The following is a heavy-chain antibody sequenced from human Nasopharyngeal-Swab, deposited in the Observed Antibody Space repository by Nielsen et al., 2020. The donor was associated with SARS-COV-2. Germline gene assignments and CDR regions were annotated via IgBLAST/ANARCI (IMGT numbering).Heavy chain of an antibody. CDR3: ARDDHTVVVTAVGHDAFDI. CDR1: GFTFSSYE. CDR2: ISSGSTI. J-gene: IGHJ3*02. V-gene: IGHV3-48*03. Sequence: GGSLRLSCAASGFTFSSYEMNWVRQAPGKGLEWVSYISSGSTIYYADSVKGRFTISRDNAKNSLYLQMNSLRAEDTAVYYCARDDHTVVVTAVGHDAFDIWGQGTMVTVSS. D-gene: IGHD2-21*02.